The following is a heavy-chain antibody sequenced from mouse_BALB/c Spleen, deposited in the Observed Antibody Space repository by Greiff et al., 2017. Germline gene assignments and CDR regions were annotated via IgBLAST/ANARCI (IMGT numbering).Heavy chain of an antibody. CDR3: ARRGYDSLYYAMDY. CDR2: ISSGGSYT. V-gene: IGHV5-6*01. D-gene: IGHD2-4*01. Sequence: EVQLQESGGDLVKPGGSLKLSCAASGFTFSSYGMSWVRQTPDKRLEWVATISSGGSYTYYPDSVKGRFTISRDNAKNTLYLQMSSLKSEDTAMYYCARRGYDSLYYAMDYWGQGTSVTVSS. CDR1: GFTFSSYG. J-gene: IGHJ4*01.